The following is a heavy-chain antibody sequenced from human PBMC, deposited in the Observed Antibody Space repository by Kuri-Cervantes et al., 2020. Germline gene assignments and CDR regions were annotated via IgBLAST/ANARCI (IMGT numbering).Heavy chain of an antibody. CDR2: IKEDGSEK. J-gene: IGHJ4*02. Sequence: GGSLRLSCVASGFTINNDWMSWVRQAPGKGLEWVANIKEDGSEKHYVDSVKGRFTISRDNAKNSLYLQMSSLRVDDTAVYYCASVYSYGYIPLWGQGTLVTVSS. V-gene: IGHV3-7*01. CDR1: GFTINNDW. CDR3: ASVYSYGYIPL. D-gene: IGHD5-18*01.